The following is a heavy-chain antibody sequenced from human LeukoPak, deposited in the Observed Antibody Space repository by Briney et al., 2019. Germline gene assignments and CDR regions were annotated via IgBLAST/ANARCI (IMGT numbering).Heavy chain of an antibody. Sequence: GGSLRLSCAASGFTFSNYGMSWVRQAPGKGLEWVSGISGSGGSTYYADSVKGRFTISRDNSKNTLYLQMNTLRAEDTAVYYCAKAAQRGTTVVTPFMDVWGKGTTVTVSS. V-gene: IGHV3-23*01. J-gene: IGHJ6*03. CDR3: AKAAQRGTTVVTPFMDV. CDR2: ISGSGGST. CDR1: GFTFSNYG. D-gene: IGHD4-23*01.